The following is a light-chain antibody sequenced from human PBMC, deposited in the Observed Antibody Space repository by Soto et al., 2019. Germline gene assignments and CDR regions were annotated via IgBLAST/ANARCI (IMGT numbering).Light chain of an antibody. CDR2: EVR. CDR3: SSLTGSTPLYV. Sequence: QSVLTQPASLSGSPGQSITISCTGTSGDVGGYNYVSWYQQHPGKAPKLMIYEVRNRPSGVSNRFSGSKSGNTASLTISGLQAGDEADYYCSSLTGSTPLYVFGTGTRSPS. CDR1: SGDVGGYNY. V-gene: IGLV2-14*01. J-gene: IGLJ1*01.